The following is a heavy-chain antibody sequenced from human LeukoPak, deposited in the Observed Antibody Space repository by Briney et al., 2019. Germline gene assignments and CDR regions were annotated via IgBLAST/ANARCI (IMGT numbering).Heavy chain of an antibody. D-gene: IGHD1-14*01. CDR1: GASINSYW. CDR2: IHHSGGI. V-gene: IGHV4-59*08. CDR3: ATHVLFDPDNHSYWFDP. J-gene: IGHJ5*02. Sequence: SETLSLTCSVSGASINSYWWSWIRQPPGWGLEWIAYIHHSGGINYNPSLNGRVTISLDTSKNQVSLMLTSVTAADTAVYFCATHVLFDPDNHSYWFDPWGQGTLVTVSS.